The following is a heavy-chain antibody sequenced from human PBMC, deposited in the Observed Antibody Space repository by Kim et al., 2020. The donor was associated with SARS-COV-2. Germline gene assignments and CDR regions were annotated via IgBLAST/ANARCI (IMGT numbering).Heavy chain of an antibody. J-gene: IGHJ4*02. CDR2: INHSGST. Sequence: SETLSLTCAVYGGSFSGYYWSWIRQPPGKGLEWIGEINHSGSTNYNPSLKSRVTISVDTSKNQFSLKLSSVTAADTAVYYCARGHIAAAGTLLDYWGQGTLVTVSS. CDR3: ARGHIAAAGTLLDY. CDR1: GGSFSGYY. V-gene: IGHV4-34*01. D-gene: IGHD6-13*01.